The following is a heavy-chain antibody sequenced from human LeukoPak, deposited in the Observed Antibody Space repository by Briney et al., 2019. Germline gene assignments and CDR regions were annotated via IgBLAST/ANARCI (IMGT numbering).Heavy chain of an antibody. CDR2: ISGSVGTT. J-gene: IGHJ4*02. V-gene: IGHV3-23*01. CDR1: GFTFSSYA. CDR3: AKVSAFYYDSGGYSAPFDY. D-gene: IGHD3-22*01. Sequence: GGSLRLSCAASGFTFSSYAMGWVRQAPGKGLEWVSRISGSVGTTYYADSVKGRFTISRDNSNNTLYLQMRSLTAEVTAVYFCAKVSAFYYDSGGYSAPFDYWGQGTLVPVSS.